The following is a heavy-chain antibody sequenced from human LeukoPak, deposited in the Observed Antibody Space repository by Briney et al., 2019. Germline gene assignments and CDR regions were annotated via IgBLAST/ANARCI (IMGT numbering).Heavy chain of an antibody. CDR3: ARDWASTGNYPLNGMDV. V-gene: IGHV3-66*01. D-gene: IGHD1-7*01. J-gene: IGHJ6*02. Sequence: GGSLRLSCAVSGLSVSSNYMSWVRQAPGKGLEWVSVIYSGGRTYYADSVKGRFTISKDKSKNTLYLQMNSLRAEDTAVYYCARDWASTGNYPLNGMDVWGQGTTVTVPS. CDR1: GLSVSSNY. CDR2: IYSGGRT.